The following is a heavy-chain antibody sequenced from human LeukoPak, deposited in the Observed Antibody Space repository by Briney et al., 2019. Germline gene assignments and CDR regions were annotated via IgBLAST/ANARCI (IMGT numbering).Heavy chain of an antibody. CDR2: INPKTGGT. D-gene: IGHD2-15*01. CDR1: GYTFTDYN. CDR3: ARRFCSGGSCIPDF. J-gene: IGHJ4*02. V-gene: IGHV1-2*02. Sequence: ASVKVSCKASGYTFTDYNVYWVRQAPEQGLEWMGWINPKTGGTIYAQRFQGRVTMTKDTSITTAYMELRSLRFDDTAVYYCARRFCSGGSCIPDFWGQGTLVTVSS.